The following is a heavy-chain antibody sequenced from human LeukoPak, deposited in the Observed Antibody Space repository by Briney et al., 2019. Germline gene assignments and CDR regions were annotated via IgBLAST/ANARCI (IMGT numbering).Heavy chain of an antibody. V-gene: IGHV3-30*18. Sequence: GGSLRLSCAASGFTFSSYGMHWVRQTPGKGLEWVGVISYDGRNKYYADPVKGRFTISRDNSKNTVFLQMNSLRTEDTAVYYCANAQELGNYEFFRFDYWGQGTLVTVSS. CDR3: ANAQELGNYEFFRFDY. CDR1: GFTFSSYG. D-gene: IGHD7-27*01. CDR2: ISYDGRNK. J-gene: IGHJ4*02.